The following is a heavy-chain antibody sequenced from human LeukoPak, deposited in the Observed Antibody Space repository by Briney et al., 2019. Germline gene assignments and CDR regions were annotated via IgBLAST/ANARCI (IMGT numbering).Heavy chain of an antibody. D-gene: IGHD5-24*01. V-gene: IGHV1-18*01. Sequence: ASVKVSCKASGYTFTSYGISWVRHAPGQGLEWMGWISAYNGDTNYAQKLQGRVTMTTDTSTSTAYMELRSLRSDDTAVYYCAGPYGRWANFDYWGQGTLVTVSS. CDR2: ISAYNGDT. J-gene: IGHJ4*02. CDR3: AGPYGRWANFDY. CDR1: GYTFTSYG.